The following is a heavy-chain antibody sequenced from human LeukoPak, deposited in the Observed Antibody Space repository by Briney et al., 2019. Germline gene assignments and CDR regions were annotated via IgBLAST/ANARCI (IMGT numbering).Heavy chain of an antibody. Sequence: GESLRLSCAASGFTFNNYAMTWVRQTPGRGPEWVSLISWKGDTTAYAESVRGRFTISRDNAKNSLYLHMNSLRPEDTAFYHCARHRCSSTTCSFDSWGQGSLVTVSS. CDR3: ARHRCSSTTCSFDS. CDR1: GFTFNNYA. D-gene: IGHD2-2*01. J-gene: IGHJ4*02. V-gene: IGHV3-20*01. CDR2: ISWKGDTT.